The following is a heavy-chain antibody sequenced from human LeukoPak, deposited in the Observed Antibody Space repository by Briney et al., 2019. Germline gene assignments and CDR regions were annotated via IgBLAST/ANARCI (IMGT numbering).Heavy chain of an antibody. CDR3: AKDRAQQLVLDF. J-gene: IGHJ4*02. CDR1: GFTLSSYW. D-gene: IGHD6-13*01. Sequence: GGSLRLSCAASGFTLSSYWVTWVRQAPGKGPEWVASIKEDGSKKDYVDSVKGRFTISRDNSKNTLFLQMNSLRAEDTAVYYCAKDRAQQLVLDFWGQGTLVTVSS. CDR2: IKEDGSKK. V-gene: IGHV3-7*05.